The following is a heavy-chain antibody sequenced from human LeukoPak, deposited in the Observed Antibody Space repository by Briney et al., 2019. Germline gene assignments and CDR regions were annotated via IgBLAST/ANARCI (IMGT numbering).Heavy chain of an antibody. Sequence: GWSLRLSCTASGFTFSTYEMNWVRQAPGKGLEWVSYISGSGSTIYYADSVKGRFTISRDNAKNSLYLQMSSLRAEDTALYHCAREGGWATTANDYWGQGTLVTVSS. CDR2: ISGSGSTI. CDR3: AREGGWATTANDY. V-gene: IGHV3-48*03. D-gene: IGHD1-1*01. CDR1: GFTFSTYE. J-gene: IGHJ4*02.